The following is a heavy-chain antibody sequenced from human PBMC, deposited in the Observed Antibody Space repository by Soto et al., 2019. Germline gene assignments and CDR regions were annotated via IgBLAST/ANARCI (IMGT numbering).Heavy chain of an antibody. V-gene: IGHV3-30*18. CDR2: ISYDGSNK. CDR1: GFTFSSYG. D-gene: IGHD3-22*01. Sequence: QVQLVESGGGVVQPGRSLRLSCAASGFTFSSYGMHWVRQAPGKGLEWVAVISYDGSNKYYADSVKGRFTISRDNSKNTLYLQMNSLRAEDTAVYYCAKNGNYYDSSGYYSSYFDYWGQEPWSASPQ. CDR3: AKNGNYYDSSGYYSSYFDY. J-gene: IGHJ4*01.